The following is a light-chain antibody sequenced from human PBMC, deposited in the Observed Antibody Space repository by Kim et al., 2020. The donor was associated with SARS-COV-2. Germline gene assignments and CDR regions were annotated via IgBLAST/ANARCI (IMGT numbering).Light chain of an antibody. J-gene: IGKJ5*01. CDR2: GAS. Sequence: LWPGERAPLSCRASQRVISSYLAWYQQKPGQAPRLLNYGASSRATGIPDRFSGSGSGTDFTLTISRLEPDDFAVYYCQQYGSSPGFGQGTRLEIK. V-gene: IGKV3-20*01. CDR3: QQYGSSPG. CDR1: QRVISSY.